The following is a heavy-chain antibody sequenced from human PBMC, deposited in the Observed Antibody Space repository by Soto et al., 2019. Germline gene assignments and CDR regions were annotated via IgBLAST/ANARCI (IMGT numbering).Heavy chain of an antibody. V-gene: IGHV1-2*04. Sequence: QVQLVQSGAEVKKPGASVKVSCKASGYTFTGYYMHWVRQAPGQGLEWMGWINPNSGGTNYAQKFQGWVTMTRDTSISTAYMELSRLRSDDTAVYYCARDSPYFYASGTYGYWGQGTLVTVSS. CDR3: ARDSPYFYASGTYGY. CDR1: GYTFTGYY. D-gene: IGHD3-10*01. CDR2: INPNSGGT. J-gene: IGHJ4*02.